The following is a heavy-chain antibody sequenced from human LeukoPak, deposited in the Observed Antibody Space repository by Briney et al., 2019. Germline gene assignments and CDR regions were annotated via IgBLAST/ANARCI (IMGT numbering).Heavy chain of an antibody. Sequence: SETLSLTCAVYGESFSGYYWSWIRQPPGKGLEWIGEINHSGSTNYNPSLKSRVTISVDTSKNQFSLKLSSVTAADTAVYYCARGLLAAAVGGKIGAYGMDVWGQGTTVTVSS. V-gene: IGHV4-34*01. CDR3: ARGLLAAAVGGKIGAYGMDV. D-gene: IGHD2-15*01. CDR1: GESFSGYY. J-gene: IGHJ6*02. CDR2: INHSGST.